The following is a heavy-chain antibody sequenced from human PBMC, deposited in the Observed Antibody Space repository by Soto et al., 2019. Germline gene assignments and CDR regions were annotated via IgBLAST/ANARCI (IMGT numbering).Heavy chain of an antibody. J-gene: IGHJ4*02. CDR2: IIANGGT. Sequence: GGSLRLSCAASGFTFNHYAMSWVRQSPGKGLEWVSIIIANGGTFYADSVKGRFTISRDNSKNTVYLQMSSLRVEDTAIYYCAKDYTVAADPSSVILFDYWGQGALVTVSS. V-gene: IGHV3-23*01. CDR1: GFTFNHYA. CDR3: AKDYTVAADPSSVILFDY. D-gene: IGHD2-15*01.